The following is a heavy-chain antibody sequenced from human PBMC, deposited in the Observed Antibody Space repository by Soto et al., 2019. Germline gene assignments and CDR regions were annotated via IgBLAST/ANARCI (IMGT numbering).Heavy chain of an antibody. Sequence: EVKLVESGGGLVQPGRSLRLSCAASGFTFPDYTMHWVRQAPGKGLEWVSGISWNSGSIDYADSVKGRFIISRDDAKNCLYLQMNSLRAEDTVFYYCAKGLYYYQTSGYPHYWGQGTLVTVSS. CDR3: AKGLYYYQTSGYPHY. CDR2: ISWNSGSI. V-gene: IGHV3-9*01. J-gene: IGHJ4*02. CDR1: GFTFPDYT. D-gene: IGHD3-22*01.